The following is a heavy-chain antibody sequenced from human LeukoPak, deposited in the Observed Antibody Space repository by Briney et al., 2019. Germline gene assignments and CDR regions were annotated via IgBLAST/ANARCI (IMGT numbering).Heavy chain of an antibody. CDR3: AREDGYSDSSEFDY. CDR1: GFTFSLYS. Sequence: GGSLRLSCAGSGFTFSLYSMHWVRQAPGKGLEWVSSISNSGSDIYYRDSVKGRFTMSRDNAKNSLDLHLNSLRAEDTAVYYCAREDGYSDSSEFDYWGQGTLVLVSS. V-gene: IGHV3-21*01. J-gene: IGHJ4*02. CDR2: ISNSGSDI. D-gene: IGHD5-24*01.